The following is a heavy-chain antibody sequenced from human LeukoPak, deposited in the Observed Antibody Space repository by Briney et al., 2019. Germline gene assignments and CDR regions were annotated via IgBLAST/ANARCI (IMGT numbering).Heavy chain of an antibody. V-gene: IGHV3-21*01. D-gene: IGHD2-2*01. CDR3: ARGYCSSTTCSIDY. Sequence: PGGSLRLSCAASGFTFSTYSMNWVRQAPGKGLEWVSSISGSSDYIYYADSVKGRFTISRDDAKTSLYLQMNSLRADEDTAVYYCARGYCSSTTCSIDYWGQGTLVTVSS. CDR1: GFTFSTYS. CDR2: ISGSSDYI. J-gene: IGHJ4*02.